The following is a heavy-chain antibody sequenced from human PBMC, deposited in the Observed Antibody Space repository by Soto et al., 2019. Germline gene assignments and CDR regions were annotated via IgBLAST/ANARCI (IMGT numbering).Heavy chain of an antibody. CDR3: AKIRRSDYQGFDY. J-gene: IGHJ4*02. CDR1: GFRFDEYA. Sequence: EVHLVESGGGLVQPGRSLRLSCAASGFRFDEYAMHWVLQAPGKGLEWVSGITWNSGKAAYADSVKGRFTISRDNAKNSLYLQMNSLRPEDTALYFCAKIRRSDYQGFDYWGRGTLVTVSS. V-gene: IGHV3-9*01. D-gene: IGHD4-17*01. CDR2: ITWNSGKA.